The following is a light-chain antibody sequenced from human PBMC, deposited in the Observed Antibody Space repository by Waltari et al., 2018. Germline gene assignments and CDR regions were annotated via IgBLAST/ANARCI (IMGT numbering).Light chain of an antibody. CDR3: SSYASSGTLV. V-gene: IGLV2-14*01. CDR1: SSDVGGYNF. Sequence: QSALTQPASVSGSPGPSIPISCTGTSSDVGGYNFASWYQVHPGKVPKLIIYEVNRRPSGVSNRFSGSKSGNTASLTISGLQAEDEADFYCSSYASSGTLVFGSGTKVTVL. CDR2: EVN. J-gene: IGLJ1*01.